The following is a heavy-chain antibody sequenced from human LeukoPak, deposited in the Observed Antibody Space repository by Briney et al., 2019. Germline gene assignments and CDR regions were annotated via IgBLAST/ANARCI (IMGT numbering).Heavy chain of an antibody. Sequence: ASVKVSCKASGYTFTSYDINWVRQATGQGLEWMGWMNPNSGNTGYAQKFQGRATMTRNTSISTAYMELSSLRSEDTAVYYCARGVGAVAGIFSPDYYYMDVWGKGTTVTVSS. CDR1: GYTFTSYD. CDR3: ARGVGAVAGIFSPDYYYMDV. J-gene: IGHJ6*03. V-gene: IGHV1-8*01. D-gene: IGHD6-19*01. CDR2: MNPNSGNT.